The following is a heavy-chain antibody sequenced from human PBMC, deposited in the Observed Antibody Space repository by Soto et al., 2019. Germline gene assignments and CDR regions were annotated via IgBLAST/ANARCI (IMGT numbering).Heavy chain of an antibody. CDR2: IVPSDSYT. CDR1: GYSFTSYW. J-gene: IGHJ6*02. Sequence: LRESLRISWNGSGYSFTSYWVSCVRQMPGRGRGWMGRIVPSDSYTNYSPSFQGHVTISADKSISTAYLQWSSLKASDTAMYYCARHPVVVVAATGDYYYGMDVWGQGTTVTVSS. V-gene: IGHV5-10-1*01. CDR3: ARHPVVVVAATGDYYYGMDV. D-gene: IGHD2-15*01.